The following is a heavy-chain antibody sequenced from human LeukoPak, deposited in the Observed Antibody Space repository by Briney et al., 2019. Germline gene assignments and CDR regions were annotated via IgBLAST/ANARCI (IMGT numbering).Heavy chain of an antibody. V-gene: IGHV3-30*02. Sequence: GGSLRLSCAASGFTFSSYGMHWVRQAPGKGLEWLAVTYFDGNRKYYADSVKGRFTIPRDNSKNTLYLQMNSLRAEDTAVYYCAKVLSGWYFDYWGQGTLVTVSS. D-gene: IGHD6-19*01. CDR2: TYFDGNRK. J-gene: IGHJ4*02. CDR3: AKVLSGWYFDY. CDR1: GFTFSSYG.